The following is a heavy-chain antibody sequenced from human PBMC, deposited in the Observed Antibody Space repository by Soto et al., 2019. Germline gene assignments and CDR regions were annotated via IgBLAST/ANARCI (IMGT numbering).Heavy chain of an antibody. Sequence: SLRLSCAASGFIFSNYAMHWVRQAPGRGLEWVAVISYDGGNKYYVDSVEGRFTISRDNSKNTLYLQMNSLRAEDTAIYYCTRGDILSSWHANFDYWGQGTLVTVSS. CDR3: TRGDILSSWHANFDY. D-gene: IGHD3-9*01. CDR2: ISYDGGNK. CDR1: GFIFSNYA. J-gene: IGHJ4*02. V-gene: IGHV3-30-3*01.